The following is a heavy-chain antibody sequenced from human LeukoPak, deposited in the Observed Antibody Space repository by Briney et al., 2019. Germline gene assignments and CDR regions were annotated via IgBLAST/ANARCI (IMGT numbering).Heavy chain of an antibody. CDR3: ARDLGYSYGFDY. V-gene: IGHV1-2*02. CDR2: INPNSGGT. CDR1: GYTFTGYY. J-gene: IGHJ4*02. Sequence: ASVKVSCKASGYTFTGYYMHWVRQAPGQGLEWMGWINPNSGGTNYAQKFQGRVTMTRDTSISTAYMELSRLRFDDTAVYYCARDLGYSYGFDYWGQGTLVTVSS. D-gene: IGHD5-18*01.